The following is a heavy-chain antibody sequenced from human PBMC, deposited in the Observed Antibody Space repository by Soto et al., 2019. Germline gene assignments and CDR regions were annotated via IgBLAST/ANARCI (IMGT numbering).Heavy chain of an antibody. Sequence: ASVKVSCKVSGYTLTELSMHWVRQAPGKGLEWMGGFDPEDGETIYAQKFQGRVTITDDTSTDTAYMELSSLRSEDTAVYYCARDFSIVVVAPGYWGQGTLVPVSS. CDR2: FDPEDGET. CDR1: GYTLTELS. D-gene: IGHD2-2*01. CDR3: ARDFSIVVVAPGY. J-gene: IGHJ4*02. V-gene: IGHV1-24*01.